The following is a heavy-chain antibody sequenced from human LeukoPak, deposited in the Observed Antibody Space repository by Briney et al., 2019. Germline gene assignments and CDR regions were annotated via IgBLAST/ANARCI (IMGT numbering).Heavy chain of an antibody. J-gene: IGHJ3*01. Sequence: SETLSLTCAVSGYSISSGYYWGWIRQPPGKGLEWIGSIYHSGSTYYNPSLKSRVTISVDMSKNQFSLKLSSVTAADTAVYYCARLSVAAAGTWGQGTMVTVSS. CDR3: ARLSVAAAGT. CDR2: IYHSGST. CDR1: GYSISSGYY. D-gene: IGHD6-13*01. V-gene: IGHV4-38-2*01.